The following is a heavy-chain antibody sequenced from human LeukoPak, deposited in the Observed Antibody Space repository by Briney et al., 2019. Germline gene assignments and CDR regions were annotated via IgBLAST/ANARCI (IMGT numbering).Heavy chain of an antibody. CDR2: ISAYNGNT. J-gene: IGHJ2*01. Sequence: ASVKVSCKASGYTFTNYGISWVRQAPGQGLEWMGWISAYNGNTNYAQKLQGRVTMTTDTSTSTAYMELRSLRSDDTAVYYCARDAPRTMVVTSGWYFDLWGRGTLVTVSS. D-gene: IGHD2-21*02. V-gene: IGHV1-18*01. CDR3: ARDAPRTMVVTSGWYFDL. CDR1: GYTFTNYG.